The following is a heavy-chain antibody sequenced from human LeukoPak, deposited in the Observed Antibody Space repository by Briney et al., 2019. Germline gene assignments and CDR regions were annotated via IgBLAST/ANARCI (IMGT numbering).Heavy chain of an antibody. V-gene: IGHV3-9*01. J-gene: IGHJ4*02. CDR2: ISWNSGSI. CDR1: GFTFDDYA. D-gene: IGHD4-23*01. Sequence: GGSLRLSCAASGFTFDDYAMHWVRQAPGEGLEWVSGISWNSGSIGYADSVKGRFTISRDNAKNSLYLQMNSLRAEDTALYYCAKDIFGYGGNYFDYWGQGTLVTVSS. CDR3: AKDIFGYGGNYFDY.